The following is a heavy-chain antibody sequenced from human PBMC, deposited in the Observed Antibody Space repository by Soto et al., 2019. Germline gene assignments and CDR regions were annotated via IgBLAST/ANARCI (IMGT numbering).Heavy chain of an antibody. CDR2: ISAHNGNT. Sequence: QVHLVQSGAEVKKSGASVKVSCKGSGYDFTTYGITWVRQAPGQGLEWMAWISAHNGNTDYAQKLQGRVTVTRDTYTSTAYRELRSRRSDDTAVYYCARGRYGDYWGQGALVTVSS. D-gene: IGHD1-1*01. V-gene: IGHV1-18*01. CDR3: ARGRYGDY. J-gene: IGHJ4*02. CDR1: GYDFTTYG.